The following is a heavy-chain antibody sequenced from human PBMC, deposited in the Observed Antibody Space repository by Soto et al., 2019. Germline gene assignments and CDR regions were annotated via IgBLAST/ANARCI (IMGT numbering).Heavy chain of an antibody. CDR3: ASQRSTVPIQAYLDY. CDR2: VYSRVRI. V-gene: IGHV4-39*01. J-gene: IGHJ4*02. CDR1: GGPGANSSYH. Sequence: WQILSDTCRVSGGPGANSSYHWGGNPHSPGTGLEWIGSVYSRVRIYSKWSVKSRVTISVDTSKNRFSLSLNSVTASDTAVYFCASQRSTVPIQAYLDYWAPGVLLTVHS.